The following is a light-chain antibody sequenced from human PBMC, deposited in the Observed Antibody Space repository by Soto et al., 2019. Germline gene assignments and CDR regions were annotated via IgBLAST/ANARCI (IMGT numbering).Light chain of an antibody. J-gene: IGKJ1*01. V-gene: IGKV1-8*01. Sequence: IRMTQSPSSFSASTGDRVTLSCRASQPIDTSLAWYQQKPGEAPKLLIFAASTLQTGVPSRFSGRGFGTEFTLTIGCLQDDDFVNYYCQQYYSYPRTFAQGTKVDIK. CDR3: QQYYSYPRT. CDR2: AAS. CDR1: QPIDTS.